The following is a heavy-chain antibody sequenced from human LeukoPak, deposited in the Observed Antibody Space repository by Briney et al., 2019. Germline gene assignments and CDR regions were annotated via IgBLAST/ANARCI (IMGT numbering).Heavy chain of an antibody. D-gene: IGHD6-13*01. V-gene: IGHV2-5*02. CDR1: GLSLTSSGVA. CDR3: AHRLGPIAAAGSGAFDI. Sequence: SGPTLVKPTQTLTLTCTFSGLSLTSSGVAVGWIRQPPGKALEWLALIYWDDDKRYSPSLKSRLAITKDTSKNQVVLTMSNMDPVDTATYYCAHRLGPIAAAGSGAFDIWGQGTLVTVSS. CDR2: IYWDDDK. J-gene: IGHJ3*02.